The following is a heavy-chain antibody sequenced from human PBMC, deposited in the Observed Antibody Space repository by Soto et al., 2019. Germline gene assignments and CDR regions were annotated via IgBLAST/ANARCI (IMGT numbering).Heavy chain of an antibody. CDR3: ARFLWSDTSLYYFDY. D-gene: IGHD3-3*01. CDR2: IYWDDDK. V-gene: IGHV2-5*02. CDR1: GFSLTGSGVG. Sequence: QITLKESGPTLVKPTQTLTLTCTFSGFSLTGSGVGVGWIRQPPGKALEWLALIYWDDDKRYSPSLNSRLTIXXDXSXXPVALTVTNMDPVDTATYSCARFLWSDTSLYYFDYWGQGTLVTVSS. J-gene: IGHJ4*02.